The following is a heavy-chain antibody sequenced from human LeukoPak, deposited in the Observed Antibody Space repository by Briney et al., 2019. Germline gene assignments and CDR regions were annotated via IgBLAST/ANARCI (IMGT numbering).Heavy chain of an antibody. CDR3: ARERGFSGVPGGHFDY. V-gene: IGHV4-39*07. J-gene: IGHJ4*02. Sequence: SETLSLTCTVSGGSISGSSYYWGWIRQPPGKGLEWIGSIYYSGSTYYNPSLKSRVTISVDTSKNQFSLKLSSVTAADTAVYYCARERGFSGVPGGHFDYWGQGTLVTVSS. D-gene: IGHD3-3*01. CDR1: GGSISGSSYY. CDR2: IYYSGST.